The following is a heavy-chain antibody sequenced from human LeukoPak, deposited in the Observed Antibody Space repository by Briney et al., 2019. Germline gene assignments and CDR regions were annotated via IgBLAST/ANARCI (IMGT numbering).Heavy chain of an antibody. Sequence: SQTLSLTCTVSGDSISSGYFYWSWIRQPTGKGLEWIGRISSSGSTNYNPSLKCRVTISVDTSKNEFSLKLSSVTAADTAVYFCARGPYSYDSSGAFDIWGQGTMVTVSS. CDR3: ARGPYSYDSSGAFDI. CDR1: GDSISSGYFY. J-gene: IGHJ3*02. CDR2: ISSSGST. V-gene: IGHV4-61*02. D-gene: IGHD3-22*01.